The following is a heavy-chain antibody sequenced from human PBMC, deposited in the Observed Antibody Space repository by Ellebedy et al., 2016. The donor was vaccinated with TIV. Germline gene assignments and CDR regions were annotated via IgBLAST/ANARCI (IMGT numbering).Heavy chain of an antibody. J-gene: IGHJ4*02. CDR2: IKQDGSEK. CDR1: GFTFGSYA. V-gene: IGHV3-7*01. D-gene: IGHD1-26*01. Sequence: GESLKISCAASGFTFGSYAMYWVRQAPGKGLEWVANIKQDGSEKYYVDSVKGRFTISRDNAKNSLYLQMNSLRAEDTAVYYCVRGQTSGVGAPYWGQGTRVTVSS. CDR3: VRGQTSGVGAPY.